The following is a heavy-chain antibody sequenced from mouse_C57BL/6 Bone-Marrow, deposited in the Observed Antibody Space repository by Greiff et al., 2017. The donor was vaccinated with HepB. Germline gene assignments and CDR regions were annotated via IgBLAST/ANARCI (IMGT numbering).Heavy chain of an antibody. D-gene: IGHD1-1*01. V-gene: IGHV1-62-2*01. CDR2: FYPGSGSI. CDR1: GYTFTEYT. CDR3: ARHEAPHYYGSSPWFAY. J-gene: IGHJ3*01. Sequence: VQLQQSGAELVKPGASVKLSCKASGYTFTEYTIHWVKQRSGQGLEWIGWFYPGSGSIKYNEKFKDKATLTADKSSSTVYMELSRLTSEDSAVYFCARHEAPHYYGSSPWFAYWDQGTLVTVSA.